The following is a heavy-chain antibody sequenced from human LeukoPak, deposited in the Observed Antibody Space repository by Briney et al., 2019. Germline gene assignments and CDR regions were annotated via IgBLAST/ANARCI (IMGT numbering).Heavy chain of an antibody. CDR3: ARWYSSGWAFDY. D-gene: IGHD6-19*01. Sequence: PSETLSLTCTVSGDSINSYYWNWIRQPPGKGLEWIGYIYYSGRTDYNPSLKSRVTISVDTSKHQFSMKLKSVTAADTAVYYCARWYSSGWAFDYWGQGTLVTVSS. CDR1: GDSINSYY. V-gene: IGHV4-59*08. J-gene: IGHJ4*02. CDR2: IYYSGRT.